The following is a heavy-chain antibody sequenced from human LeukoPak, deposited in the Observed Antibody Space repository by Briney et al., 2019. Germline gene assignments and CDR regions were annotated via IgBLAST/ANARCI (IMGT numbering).Heavy chain of an antibody. J-gene: IGHJ6*03. CDR3: ARDRRAARFPSEYYMDV. CDR1: GGTFSSYA. CDR2: IIPIFGTA. D-gene: IGHD6-6*01. V-gene: IGHV1-69*06. Sequence: ASAKVSCKASGGTFSSYAISWVRQAPGQGLGWMGGIIPIFGTANYAQKFQGRVTITADKSTSTAYMELSSLRSEDTAVYYCARDRRAARFPSEYYMDVWGKGTTVTVSS.